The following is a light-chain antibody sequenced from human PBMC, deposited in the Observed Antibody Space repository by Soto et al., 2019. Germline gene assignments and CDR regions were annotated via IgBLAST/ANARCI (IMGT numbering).Light chain of an antibody. V-gene: IGKV1-9*01. J-gene: IGKJ4*01. Sequence: DIQLTQSPSFLSASAGDRVTITCRASQGISSTYLAWYQQTPGKAPKILIYAASTLQSGVPSRFSGRGSGTDFTLTISSLQPEDFATYYCQQLNSYPLTFGGGTKVDIK. CDR3: QQLNSYPLT. CDR2: AAS. CDR1: QGISSTY.